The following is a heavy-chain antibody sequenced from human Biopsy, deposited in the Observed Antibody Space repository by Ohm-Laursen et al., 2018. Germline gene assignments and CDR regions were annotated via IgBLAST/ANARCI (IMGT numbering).Heavy chain of an antibody. Sequence: SMKVSCKASGGAFTNYAINWVRQAPGHGLEWMGGIITVSETAGYAERFQGRVTITADVTTTTAYMGLSGLRSEDTAVYYCVAYPSSGFFENNDDFAMDVWGQGTTVIVSS. CDR3: VAYPSSGFFENNDDFAMDV. J-gene: IGHJ6*02. CDR1: GGAFTNYA. V-gene: IGHV1-69*13. D-gene: IGHD6-19*01. CDR2: IITVSETA.